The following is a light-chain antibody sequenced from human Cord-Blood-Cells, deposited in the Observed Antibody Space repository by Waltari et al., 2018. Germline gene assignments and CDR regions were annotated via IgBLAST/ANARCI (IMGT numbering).Light chain of an antibody. CDR1: SSDVGGYNY. V-gene: IGLV2-8*01. CDR2: EVS. Sequence: QSALTQPPSASGSPGQSVTISCTGTSSDVGGYNYVSWYQQHPGKAPKLMIYEVSKRPSGAPDRFSGSKSGNTASLTVSGLQAEEEADYYCSSYAGSNNLVFGGGTKLTVL. J-gene: IGLJ3*02. CDR3: SSYAGSNNLV.